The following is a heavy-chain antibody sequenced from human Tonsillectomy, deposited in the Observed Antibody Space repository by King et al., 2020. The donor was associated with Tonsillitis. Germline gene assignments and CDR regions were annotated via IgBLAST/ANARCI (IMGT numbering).Heavy chain of an antibody. CDR2: IWYDGSKK. CDR3: ARDDSSGWSVDY. CDR1: GFTFSNYV. Sequence: VQLVESGGGVVQPGRSLRLSCAASGFTFSNYVMHWVRQAPGKGLEWVAVIWYDGSKKYYADSVKGRFTISRDNSKNTLYLQMNSLRAEDTAVYYCARDDSSGWSVDYGGQGALVTVSS. D-gene: IGHD6-19*01. J-gene: IGHJ4*02. V-gene: IGHV3-33*08.